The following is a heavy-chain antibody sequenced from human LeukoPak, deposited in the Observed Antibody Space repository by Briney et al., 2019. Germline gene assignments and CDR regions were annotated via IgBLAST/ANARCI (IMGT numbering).Heavy chain of an antibody. V-gene: IGHV4-39*07. CDR3: ARVGYSSSWYFKAVAFDI. Sequence: SETLSLTCTVSGGSISSSSYYWGWIRQPPGKGLEWIGSIYYSGCTYYNPSLKSRVTISVDTSKNQFSLKLSSVTAADTAVYYCARVGYSSSWYFKAVAFDIWGQGTMVTVSS. D-gene: IGHD6-13*01. J-gene: IGHJ3*02. CDR2: IYYSGCT. CDR1: GGSISSSSYY.